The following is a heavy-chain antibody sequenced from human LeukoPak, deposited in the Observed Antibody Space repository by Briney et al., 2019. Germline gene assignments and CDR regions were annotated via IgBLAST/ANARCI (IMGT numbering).Heavy chain of an antibody. CDR1: GFTFSSYW. D-gene: IGHD3-10*01. CDR3: ARAIRGSAVDTGDR. CDR2: IKNDGSEE. Sequence: GGSLRLSCAASGFTFSSYWMRWVRQAPGKGLEGVANIKNDGSEEYYVDSVRGRFTISRDNAKNSLFLQMNSLAVEDTAVYYCARAIRGSAVDTGDRWGQGTLVTVSS. V-gene: IGHV3-7*01. J-gene: IGHJ4*02.